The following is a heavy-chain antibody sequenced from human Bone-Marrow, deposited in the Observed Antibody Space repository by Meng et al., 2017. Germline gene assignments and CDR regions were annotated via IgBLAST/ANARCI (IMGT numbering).Heavy chain of an antibody. J-gene: IGHJ5*02. V-gene: IGHV4-34*01. CDR3: AREDAAGGWLRIS. D-gene: IGHD5-12*01. CDR1: GGTFSDYY. CDR2: INHSGGT. Sequence: QVQLQQWGAGLLKPSQTLSPTCAVYGGTFSDYYWSWIRQPPGKGLEWIGEINHSGGTKYTPSLESRVTISIDTSKNQFSLKLSSVTAADTAVYYCAREDAAGGWLRISCGQGTLVTVSS.